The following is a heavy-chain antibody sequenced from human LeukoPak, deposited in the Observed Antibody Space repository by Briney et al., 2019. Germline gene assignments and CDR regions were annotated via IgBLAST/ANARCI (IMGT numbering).Heavy chain of an antibody. Sequence: KASETLSLTCTVSGGSISNSSYYWGWVRQPPGKGLEWIGSISYSGSTYYNPSLKSRVTISVDTSKNQFSLKLSSVTAADTAVYYCAREGYYATSASGAFDIWGQGTMVTVSS. CDR1: GGSISNSSYY. D-gene: IGHD3-22*01. J-gene: IGHJ3*02. V-gene: IGHV4-39*07. CDR3: AREGYYATSASGAFDI. CDR2: ISYSGST.